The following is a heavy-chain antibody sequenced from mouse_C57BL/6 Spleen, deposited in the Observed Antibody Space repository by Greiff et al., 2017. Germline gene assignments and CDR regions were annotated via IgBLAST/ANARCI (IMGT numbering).Heavy chain of an antibody. CDR3: ARWLLDAMDY. D-gene: IGHD2-3*01. CDR2: ILPGSGST. Sequence: QVQLQQSGAELMKPGASVKLSCKATGYTFTGYWIEWVKQRPGHGLEWIGEILPGSGSTNYNEKIKGKATFTADTSSNTAYMQLSSLITEDSAIYYCARWLLDAMDYWGQGTSVTVSS. V-gene: IGHV1-9*01. CDR1: GYTFTGYW. J-gene: IGHJ4*01.